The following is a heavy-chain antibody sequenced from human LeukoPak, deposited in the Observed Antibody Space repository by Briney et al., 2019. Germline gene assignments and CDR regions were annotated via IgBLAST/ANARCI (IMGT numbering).Heavy chain of an antibody. Sequence: SETLCLTCAVSGYSISSGYYWGWIRQPPGKGLEWIRSIYHSGSTYYNPSLKSRVTISVDTSKNQFSLKLSSVTAADTAVYYCARSEMVRGVLYYFDYWGQGTLVTVSS. CDR1: GYSISSGYY. CDR3: ARSEMVRGVLYYFDY. V-gene: IGHV4-38-2*01. D-gene: IGHD3-10*01. J-gene: IGHJ4*02. CDR2: IYHSGST.